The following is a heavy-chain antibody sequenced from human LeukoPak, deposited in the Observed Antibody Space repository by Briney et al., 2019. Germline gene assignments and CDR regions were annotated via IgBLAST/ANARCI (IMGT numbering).Heavy chain of an antibody. CDR2: ISGSGGST. Sequence: PGGSLRLSCAASGFTFSSYAMSWVRQAPGKGLEWVSAISGSGGSTYYADSVKGRFTISRDNSKKTLYLQMNSLRAEDTAVDYCAKDPGPYSDYYFDYWGQGTLVTVSS. V-gene: IGHV3-23*01. CDR3: AKDPGPYSDYYFDY. J-gene: IGHJ4*02. D-gene: IGHD4-11*01. CDR1: GFTFSSYA.